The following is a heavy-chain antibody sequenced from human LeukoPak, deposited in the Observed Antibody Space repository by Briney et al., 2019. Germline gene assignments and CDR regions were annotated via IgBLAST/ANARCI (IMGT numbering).Heavy chain of an antibody. CDR2: IIGSGGST. J-gene: IGHJ3*01. Sequence: GGSLRLSCAASGFTFSTYAMSWVRQAPGKGLEWVSGIIGSGGSTYYADSVKGRFTLFRDNSKNTLHLQMNSLRAEDTAIYYCARAPSHSSGRFDVWGQATMVTVSA. D-gene: IGHD6-19*01. V-gene: IGHV3-23*01. CDR3: ARAPSHSSGRFDV. CDR1: GFTFSTYA.